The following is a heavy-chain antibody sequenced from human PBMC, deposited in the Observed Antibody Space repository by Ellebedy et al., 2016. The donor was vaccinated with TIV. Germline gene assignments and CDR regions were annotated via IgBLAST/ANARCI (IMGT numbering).Heavy chain of an antibody. J-gene: IGHJ6*03. CDR1: GFTVSGNH. V-gene: IGHV3-53*01. Sequence: GGSLRLSXAASGFTVSGNHMSWVRQAPGKELEWVSVLYAGGSTYYADSVRGRFTHSRDNSKNTLYLQMSSLTAEDTAVYYCARGVTYGEDYYHYYLDVWGKGTTVTVSS. D-gene: IGHD4-17*01. CDR2: LYAGGST. CDR3: ARGVTYGEDYYHYYLDV.